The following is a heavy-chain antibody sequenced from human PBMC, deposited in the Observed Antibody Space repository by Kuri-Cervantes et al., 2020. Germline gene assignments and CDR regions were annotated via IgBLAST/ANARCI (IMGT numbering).Heavy chain of an antibody. V-gene: IGHV3-48*04. CDR2: ISSSSSTI. CDR1: GFTVSSNY. Sequence: GESLKISCAASGFTVSSNYMSWVRQAPGKGLEWVSYISSSSSTIYYADSVKGRFTISRDNAKNSLYLQMNSLRAEDTAVYYCARVIPAAMVHWGQGTLVTVSS. CDR3: ARVIPAAMVH. D-gene: IGHD2-2*01. J-gene: IGHJ4*02.